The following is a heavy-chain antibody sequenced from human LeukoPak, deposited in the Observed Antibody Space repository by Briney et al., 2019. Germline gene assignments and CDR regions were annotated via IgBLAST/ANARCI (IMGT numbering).Heavy chain of an antibody. CDR2: IYTSGST. CDR1: GGSISSGSYY. D-gene: IGHD3-9*01. CDR3: ARGGPDFDRLLPFDY. J-gene: IGHJ4*02. V-gene: IGHV4-61*02. Sequence: SETLSLTCTVSGGSISSGSYYWSWIRQPAGKGLEWIGRIYTSGSTNYNPSLKSRVTISVDTSKNQFSLKLSSVTAADTAVYYCARGGPDFDRLLPFDYWGQGTLVTVSS.